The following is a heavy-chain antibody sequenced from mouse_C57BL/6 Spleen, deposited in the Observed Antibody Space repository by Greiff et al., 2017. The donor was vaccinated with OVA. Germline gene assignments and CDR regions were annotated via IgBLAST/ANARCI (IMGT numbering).Heavy chain of an antibody. J-gene: IGHJ3*01. CDR3: AREGYDGYSFAY. CDR1: GYTFTSYW. V-gene: IGHV1-50*01. D-gene: IGHD2-3*01. Sequence: QVQLQQPGAELVKPGASVKLSCKASGYTFTSYWMQWVKQRPGQGLEWIGEIDPSDSYTNYNQKFKGKATLTVDTSSSTAYMQLSSLTSEDSAVYYCAREGYDGYSFAYWGQGTLVTVSA. CDR2: IDPSDSYT.